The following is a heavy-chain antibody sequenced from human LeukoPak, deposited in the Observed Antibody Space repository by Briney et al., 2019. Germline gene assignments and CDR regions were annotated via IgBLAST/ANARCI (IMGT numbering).Heavy chain of an antibody. CDR2: IYYSGST. Sequence: SETLSLTCAVYGGSFSGYYWSWIRQPPGKGLEWIGSIYYSGSTYYNPSPESRVTISVDTSKNQFSLKLSSVTAADTAVYYCATSGWYLLPGVYGGQGTLVTVSS. D-gene: IGHD6-19*01. CDR1: GGSFSGYY. J-gene: IGHJ4*02. CDR3: ATSGWYLLPGVY. V-gene: IGHV4-34*01.